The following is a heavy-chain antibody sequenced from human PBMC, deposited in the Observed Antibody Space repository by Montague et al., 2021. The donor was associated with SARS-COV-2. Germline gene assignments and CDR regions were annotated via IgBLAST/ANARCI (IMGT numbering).Heavy chain of an antibody. CDR1: GFTFSNYG. V-gene: IGHV3-30*18. CDR3: AKDWWIKIAAPEYFDY. CDR2: ISYDGSNK. J-gene: IGHJ4*02. Sequence: SLRLSCAASGFTFSNYGIHWVRQAPGKGLEWVAVISYDGSNKYYADSVKGRFTISRDNSKNTLYLQMKSLRTEDTAVYYCAKDWWIKIAAPEYFDYWGQGTLVTVSS. D-gene: IGHD6-25*01.